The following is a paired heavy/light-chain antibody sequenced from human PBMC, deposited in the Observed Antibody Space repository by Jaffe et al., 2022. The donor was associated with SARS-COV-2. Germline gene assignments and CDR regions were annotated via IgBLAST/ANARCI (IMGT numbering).Light chain of an antibody. CDR2: GNS. CDR1: NIGSKG. J-gene: IGLJ2*01. CDR3: QVWDTSSDHVV. Sequence: SYVLTQPPSVSVAPGQTARITCGGNNIGSKGVHWYQQKPGQAPVLVVYGNSDRPSAIPERFSGSNSGNTATLTISRVEAGDEADYYCQVWDTSSDHVVFGGGTKLTVL. V-gene: IGLV3-21*02.
Heavy chain of an antibody. CDR3: AREWTTMTSSIFDY. D-gene: IGHD4-17*01. CDR2: ISYDGNNK. V-gene: IGHV3-30-3*01. CDR1: GFTFSFYA. Sequence: QVQLVESGGGVVQPGRSLRLSCAASGFTFSFYAMHWVRQAPGKGLEWVALISYDGNNKYYADSVKGRLTMSRDNSKNTLYLQLNSLRAEDTAVYYCAREWTTMTSSIFDYWGQGTLVTVSS. J-gene: IGHJ4*02.